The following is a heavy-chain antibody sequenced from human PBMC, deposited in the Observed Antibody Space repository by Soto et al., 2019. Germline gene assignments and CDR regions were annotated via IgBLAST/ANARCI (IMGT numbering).Heavy chain of an antibody. CDR2: INPKSGST. V-gene: IGHV1-46*01. D-gene: IGHD2-2*01. J-gene: IGHJ6*02. CDR1: GYTVTSYY. CDR3: PRAGIPYCPSTTCYLYYYVMDL. Sequence: ASVKVSCKASGYTVTSYYMHWVRQVPGQGLEWMGIINPKSGSTTYAEKFQGRVTMTRDTSTNTVYMELTSLTSADTAVYYCPRAGIPYCPSTTCYLYYYVMDLWGQGTPVTVSS.